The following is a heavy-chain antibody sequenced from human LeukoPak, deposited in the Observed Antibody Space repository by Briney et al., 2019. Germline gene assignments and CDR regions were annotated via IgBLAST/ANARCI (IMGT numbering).Heavy chain of an antibody. CDR2: IYYSGST. D-gene: IGHD2-15*01. CDR3: ARQGRCSGGSCYRGYYFDY. V-gene: IGHV4-39*01. CDR1: GGSISSSSYY. Sequence: KPSETLSLTCTVSGGSISSSSYYGGWIRQPPGKGLEWIGSIYYSGSTYYNPSLKSRVTISVDTSKNQFSLKLSSVTAADTAVYYCARQGRCSGGSCYRGYYFDYWGQGTLVTVSS. J-gene: IGHJ4*02.